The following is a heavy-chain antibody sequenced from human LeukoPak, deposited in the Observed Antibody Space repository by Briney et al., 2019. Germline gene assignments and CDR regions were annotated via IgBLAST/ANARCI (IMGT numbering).Heavy chain of an antibody. J-gene: IGHJ4*02. D-gene: IGHD5-18*01. CDR2: MNPNSGNT. V-gene: IGHV1-8*03. CDR1: GYTFTSYA. Sequence: GASVKVSCKASGYTFTSYAMNWVRQAPGQGLEWMGWMNPNSGNTGYAQNFQGRVTITRNTSINTAYMELSSLRSEDTAVYYCARGHGYSSGSAYYFDYWGQGTLVTVSS. CDR3: ARGHGYSSGSAYYFDY.